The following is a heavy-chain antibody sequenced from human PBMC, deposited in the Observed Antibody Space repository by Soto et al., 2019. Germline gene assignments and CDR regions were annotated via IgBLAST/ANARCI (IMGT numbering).Heavy chain of an antibody. Sequence: PSETLSLTCNVSGDSITSGGYYWSWIRQQPGKGLEWIGYVYHSGSTYYNPSLKSRITMSLDTSKNQFSLKLSSVTVADTAVYYCARDPYYDSSGYLASNGMDVWGQGTTVTVSS. CDR3: ARDPYYDSSGYLASNGMDV. CDR1: GDSITSGGYY. CDR2: VYHSGST. V-gene: IGHV4-31*03. J-gene: IGHJ6*02. D-gene: IGHD3-22*01.